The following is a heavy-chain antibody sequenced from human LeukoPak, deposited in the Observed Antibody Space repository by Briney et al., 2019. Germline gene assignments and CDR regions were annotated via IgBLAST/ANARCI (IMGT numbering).Heavy chain of an antibody. CDR1: GFTFSDYY. J-gene: IGHJ6*02. CDR2: ISSSGGTI. D-gene: IGHD3-10*01. V-gene: IGHV3-11*01. CDR3: ARARGYYYGMDV. Sequence: GESLRLSCAASGFTFSDYYMSWIRQPPGKGLEWVSYISSSGGTIYYADSVKGRFTISRDNAKDSLYLQMNSLRAEDTAVYYCARARGYYYGMDVWGQGTTVTVSS.